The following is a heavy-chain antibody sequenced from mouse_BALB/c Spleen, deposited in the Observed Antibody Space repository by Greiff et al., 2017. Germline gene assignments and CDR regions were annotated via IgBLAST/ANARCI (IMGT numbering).Heavy chain of an antibody. CDR1: GFTFSSFG. CDR2: ISSGSSTI. V-gene: IGHV5-17*02. D-gene: IGHD1-1*01. J-gene: IGHJ3*01. CDR3: ARPYGSGPWFAY. Sequence: EVQLVESGGGLVQPGGSRKLSCAASGFTFSSFGMHWVRQAPEKGLEWVAYISSGSSTIYYADTVKGRFTISRDNPKNTLFLQMTSLRSEDTAMYYCARPYGSGPWFAYWGQGTLVTVSA.